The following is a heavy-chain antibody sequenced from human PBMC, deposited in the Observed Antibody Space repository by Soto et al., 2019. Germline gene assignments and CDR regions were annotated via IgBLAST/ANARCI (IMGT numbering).Heavy chain of an antibody. V-gene: IGHV3-23*01. CDR1: GFTFSSYA. Sequence: GGSLRLSCAASGFTFSSYAMSWVRQAPGKGLEWVSAISGSGGSTYYADSVKGRFTISRDNSKNTLYLQMNSLRAEDTAVYYCAKESGPNTMIVVVTDYWGQGTLVTVSS. D-gene: IGHD3-22*01. CDR2: ISGSGGST. CDR3: AKESGPNTMIVVVTDY. J-gene: IGHJ4*02.